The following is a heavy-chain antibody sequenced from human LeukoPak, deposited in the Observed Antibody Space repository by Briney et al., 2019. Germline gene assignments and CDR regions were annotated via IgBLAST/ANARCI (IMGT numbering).Heavy chain of an antibody. V-gene: IGHV3-30*04. D-gene: IGHD2-8*02. Sequence: GGSLRLSCAGAGFIFSDYALHWVRQAPGKGLEWVAAISDDGSNKYYADSVKGRFTISRDNSKNTLYLQMNSLRVEDTAVYYCARDRYCTGGTCPRAYFDYWGQGTLVTVSS. J-gene: IGHJ4*02. CDR1: GFIFSDYA. CDR3: ARDRYCTGGTCPRAYFDY. CDR2: ISDDGSNK.